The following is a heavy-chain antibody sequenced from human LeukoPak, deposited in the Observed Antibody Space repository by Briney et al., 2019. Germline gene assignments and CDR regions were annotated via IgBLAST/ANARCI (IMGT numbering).Heavy chain of an antibody. V-gene: IGHV3-23*01. CDR2: ISGSGGST. Sequence: PGGSLRLSCAASGFTFSSYAMSWVRQAPGKGLEWVSAISGSGGSTYYADSVKGRFTISRDNSKNTLYLQMNNLRAEDTAVYYCAKDGRYCSGGSPCWVYYYGMDVWGQGTTVTVSS. CDR3: AKDGRYCSGGSPCWVYYYGMDV. J-gene: IGHJ6*02. CDR1: GFTFSSYA. D-gene: IGHD2-15*01.